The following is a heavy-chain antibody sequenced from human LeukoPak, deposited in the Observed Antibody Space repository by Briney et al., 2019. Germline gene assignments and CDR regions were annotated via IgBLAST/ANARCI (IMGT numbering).Heavy chain of an antibody. CDR2: IIPIFGTA. CDR1: GGTFSSYA. V-gene: IGHV1-69*06. D-gene: IGHD3-10*01. CDR3: ARTLRYGSGSDYFDY. J-gene: IGHJ4*02. Sequence: SVKVSCKASGGTFSSYAISWVRQAPGQGLEWMGGIIPIFGTANYAQKFQGRVTITADKSTSTAYMELSSLRSEDTAVYYCARTLRYGSGSDYFDYWGQGTLVTVSS.